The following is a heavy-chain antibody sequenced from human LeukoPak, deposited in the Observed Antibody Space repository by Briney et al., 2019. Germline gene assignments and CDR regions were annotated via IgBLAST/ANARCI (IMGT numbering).Heavy chain of an antibody. CDR1: GGSFSGYY. CDR3: ARDFEFA. CDR2: INHSGST. V-gene: IGHV4-34*01. D-gene: IGHD3-9*01. J-gene: IGHJ4*02. Sequence: PSETLSLTCAVYGGSFSGYYWSWIRQPPGKGLEWIGEINHSGSTNYNPSLKSRVTISVDTSKNQFSLKLSSVAAADTAVYYCARDFEFAGGQGTLVTVSS.